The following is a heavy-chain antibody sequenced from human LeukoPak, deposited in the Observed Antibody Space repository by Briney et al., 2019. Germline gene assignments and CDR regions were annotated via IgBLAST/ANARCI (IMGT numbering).Heavy chain of an antibody. CDR1: GFTFSSYA. J-gene: IGHJ3*02. CDR3: AREEDSSGYYYSRGAFDI. D-gene: IGHD3-22*01. V-gene: IGHV3-30-3*01. Sequence: GGSLRLSCAASGFTFSSYAMHWVRQAPGKGLEWVAVISYDGSNKYYADSVKGRFTISRDNSKNTLYLQMNSLRSEDTAVYYCAREEDSSGYYYSRGAFDIWGQGTMVTVSS. CDR2: ISYDGSNK.